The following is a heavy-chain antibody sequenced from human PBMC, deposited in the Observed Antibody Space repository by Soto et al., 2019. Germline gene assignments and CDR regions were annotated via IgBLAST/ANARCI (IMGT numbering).Heavy chain of an antibody. CDR1: GGTFSGYY. D-gene: IGHD7-27*01. CDR3: ARNWGLGAFDI. V-gene: IGHV4-34*01. J-gene: IGHJ3*02. Sequence: QVQLQQWGAGLLKPSETLSLNCAVYGGTFSGYYWSWIRQPPGKGLEWIGEINHSGSANYNPSLKSRVTISVDTSKNQFSLKVNSVTAADSVVYYCARNWGLGAFDIWGQGTRVTVSS. CDR2: INHSGSA.